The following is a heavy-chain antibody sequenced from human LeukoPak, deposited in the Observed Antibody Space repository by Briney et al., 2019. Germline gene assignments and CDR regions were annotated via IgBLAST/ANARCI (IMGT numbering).Heavy chain of an antibody. CDR2: ISGSGGST. D-gene: IGHD6-19*01. Sequence: GGSLRLSCAASGFTFSNYAMSWVRQAPGKGLEWVSTISGSGGSTYYADSVKGRFTISRDNSKNTLYLQLNSLRAEDTAVYYCAREAIAVAGTAFDYWGQGTLVTVSS. J-gene: IGHJ4*02. V-gene: IGHV3-23*01. CDR1: GFTFSNYA. CDR3: AREAIAVAGTAFDY.